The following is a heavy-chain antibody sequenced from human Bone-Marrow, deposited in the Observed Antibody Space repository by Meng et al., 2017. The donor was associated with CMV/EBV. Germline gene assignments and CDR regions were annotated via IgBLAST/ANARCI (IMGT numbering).Heavy chain of an antibody. D-gene: IGHD3-9*01. CDR2: IYISGST. Sequence: GGYNSDYYCNGSRKPAGKGLEWIGSIYISGSTNYTHTLRSRLTLSVDTSKNQFSLKLSSVTAADTAVYYCARGVNILSGYYYFDNWGQGILVTVSS. J-gene: IGHJ4*02. CDR1: GGYNSDYY. CDR3: ARGVNILSGYYYFDN. V-gene: IGHV4-4*07.